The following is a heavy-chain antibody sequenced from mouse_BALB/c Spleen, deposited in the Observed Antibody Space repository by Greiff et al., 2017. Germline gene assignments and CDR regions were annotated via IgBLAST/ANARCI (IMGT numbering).Heavy chain of an antibody. D-gene: IGHD1-1*01. J-gene: IGHJ3*01. CDR2: ISSGGST. Sequence: DVHLVESGGGLVKPGGSLKLSCAASGFTFSSYAMSCVRQTPEKRLEWVASISSGGSTYYPDSVKGRFTISRDNARNILYLQMSSLRSEDTAMYYCARGGATVGFAYWGQGTLVTVSA. CDR3: ARGGATVGFAY. CDR1: GFTFSSYA. V-gene: IGHV5-6-5*01.